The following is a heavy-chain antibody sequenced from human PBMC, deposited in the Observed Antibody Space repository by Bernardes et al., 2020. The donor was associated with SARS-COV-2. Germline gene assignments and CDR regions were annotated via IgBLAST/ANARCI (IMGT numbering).Heavy chain of an antibody. D-gene: IGHD2-2*01. CDR2: IYYSGST. CDR1: GGSISSSSYY. J-gene: IGHJ6*04. CDR3: ARLRGYCSSTSCFYYYYCGMDV. V-gene: IGHV4-39*01. Sequence: SETLSLTCTVSGGSISSSSYYWGWIRQPPGKGLEWIGSIYYSGSTYYNPSLKSRVTISVDTSKNPFSLKLSSVTAADTAVYYCARLRGYCSSTSCFYYYYCGMDVWGEGTTVTVSS.